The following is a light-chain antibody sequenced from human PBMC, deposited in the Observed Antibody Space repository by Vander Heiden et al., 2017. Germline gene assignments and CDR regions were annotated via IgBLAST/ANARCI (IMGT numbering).Light chain of an antibody. CDR1: QSTSSY. V-gene: IGKV1-39*01. Sequence: DIQMTQSPSSLSASVGDRVTITCRASQSTSSYLNWYQQKPGKAPKLLIYAASSLQSGVPSRFSGSGSGTDFTLTISILQPEDFSTYYCQQSYSTPPLTFGGGTKVEIK. CDR3: QQSYSTPPLT. CDR2: AAS. J-gene: IGKJ4*01.